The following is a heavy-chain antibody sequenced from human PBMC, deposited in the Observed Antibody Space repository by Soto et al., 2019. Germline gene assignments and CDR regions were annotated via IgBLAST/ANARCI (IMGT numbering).Heavy chain of an antibody. D-gene: IGHD6-13*01. CDR2: IYPADSDT. CDR3: ARHRGSSWRDAFDI. J-gene: IGHJ3*02. Sequence: PGESLKISCKGSGYSFTSYWISWVRQMPGKGLEWMGIIYPADSDTRYSPSFQGQVTISADKSINTAYLQWNSLKASDTAMFYCARHRGSSWRDAFDIWGQGTMVTVSS. CDR1: GYSFTSYW. V-gene: IGHV5-51*01.